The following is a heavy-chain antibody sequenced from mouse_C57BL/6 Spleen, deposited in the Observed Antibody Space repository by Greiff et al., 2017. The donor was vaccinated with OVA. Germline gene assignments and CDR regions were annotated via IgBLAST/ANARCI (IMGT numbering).Heavy chain of an antibody. Sequence: QVHVKQPGAELVKPGASVKMSCKASGYTFTSYWITWVKQRPGQGLEWIGDIYPGSGSTNYNEKFKSKATLTVDTSSSTAYMQLSSLTSEDSAVYYCARSIYYDYDWAMDYWGQGTSVTVSS. CDR3: ARSIYYDYDWAMDY. CDR1: GYTFTSYW. J-gene: IGHJ4*01. D-gene: IGHD2-4*01. V-gene: IGHV1-55*01. CDR2: IYPGSGST.